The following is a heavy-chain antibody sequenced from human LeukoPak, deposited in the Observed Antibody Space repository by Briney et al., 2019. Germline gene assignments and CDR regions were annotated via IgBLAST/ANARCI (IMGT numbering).Heavy chain of an antibody. V-gene: IGHV3-30*18. CDR1: GFSFSNYG. Sequence: GGSLRLSCAASGFSFSNYGMHWVRQAPGKGLEWVGIVSSAGSTKYYADSVKGRFTISGDNSKDTVDLQMNSLRPEDTAVYYCVKETDSGTSHNFDYWGQGTLVTVSS. CDR3: VKETDSGTSHNFDY. CDR2: VSSAGSTK. D-gene: IGHD3-10*01. J-gene: IGHJ4*02.